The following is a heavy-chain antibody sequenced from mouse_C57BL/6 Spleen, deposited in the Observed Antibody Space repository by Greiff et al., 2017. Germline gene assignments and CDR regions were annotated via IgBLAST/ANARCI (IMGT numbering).Heavy chain of an antibody. V-gene: IGHV5-4*03. CDR3: ARGGIYYGNIRGMDY. CDR1: GFTFSSYA. J-gene: IGHJ4*01. CDR2: ISDGGSYT. D-gene: IGHD2-1*01. Sequence: EVKVVESGGGLVKPGGSLKLSCAASGFTFSSYAMSWVRQTPEKRLEWVATISDGGSYTYYPDNVKGRFTISRDNAKNNLYLQMSHLKSEDTAMYYCARGGIYYGNIRGMDYWGQGTSVTVSS.